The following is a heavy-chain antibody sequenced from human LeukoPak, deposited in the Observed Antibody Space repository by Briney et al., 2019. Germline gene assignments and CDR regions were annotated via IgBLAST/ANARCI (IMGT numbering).Heavy chain of an antibody. D-gene: IGHD6-13*01. CDR3: ARDWDATAIIAAAGTPYDY. CDR1: GFTFSSYA. CDR2: ISYDGSNK. Sequence: PGGSLRLSCAASGFTFSSYAMHWVRQAPGKGLEWVAVISYDGSNKYYADSVKGRFTISRDNSKNTLYLQMNSLRAEDTAVYYCARDWDATAIIAAAGTPYDYWGQGTLVTVSS. J-gene: IGHJ4*02. V-gene: IGHV3-30-3*01.